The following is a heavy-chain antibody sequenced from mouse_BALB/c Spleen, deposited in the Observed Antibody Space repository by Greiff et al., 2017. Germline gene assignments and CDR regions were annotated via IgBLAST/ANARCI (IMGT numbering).Heavy chain of an antibody. V-gene: IGHV5-12-2*01. CDR3: ARGDGYDWAWFAY. Sequence: EVKVVESGGGLVQPGGSLKLSCAASGFTFSSYTMSWVRQTPEKRLEWVAYISNGGGSTYYPDTVKGRFTISRDNAKNTLYLQMSSLKSEDTAMYYCARGDGYDWAWFAYWGQGTLVTVSA. J-gene: IGHJ3*01. CDR2: ISNGGGST. D-gene: IGHD2-2*01. CDR1: GFTFSSYT.